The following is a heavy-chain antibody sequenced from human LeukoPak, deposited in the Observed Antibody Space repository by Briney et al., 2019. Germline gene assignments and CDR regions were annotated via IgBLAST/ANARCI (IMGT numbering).Heavy chain of an antibody. CDR3: ARESDSSGWYPFDY. CDR2: IYYSGST. D-gene: IGHD6-19*01. Sequence: PSETLSLTCTVSGGSVSSGSYYWSWIRQPPGKRLEWIGYIYYSGSTNYNPSLKSRVTISVDTSKNQFSLKLSSVTAADTAVYYCARESDSSGWYPFDYWGQGTLVTVSS. CDR1: GGSVSSGSYY. V-gene: IGHV4-61*01. J-gene: IGHJ4*02.